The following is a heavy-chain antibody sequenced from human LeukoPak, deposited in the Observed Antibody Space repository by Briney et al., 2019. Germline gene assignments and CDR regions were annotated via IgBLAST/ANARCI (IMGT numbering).Heavy chain of an antibody. CDR2: ISWNSGSI. D-gene: IGHD3-10*01. V-gene: IGHV3-9*01. Sequence: GGSLRLSCAASGFTFDDYAMHWVRHAPGKGLEWVSGISWNSGSIGYADSVKGRFTISRDNAKNSLYLQMNSLRAEDTALYYCAKGRRYYGSGSSGVKGPWGQGTLVTVSS. CDR3: AKGRRYYGSGSSGVKGP. CDR1: GFTFDDYA. J-gene: IGHJ5*02.